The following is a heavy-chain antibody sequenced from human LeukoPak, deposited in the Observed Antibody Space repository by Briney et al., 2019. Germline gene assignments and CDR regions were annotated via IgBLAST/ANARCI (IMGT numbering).Heavy chain of an antibody. CDR1: GYTFTSYE. CDR2: MNPNSGNT. D-gene: IGHD3-10*01. Sequence: ASVKVSCKASGYTFTSYEINWVRQATGQGLEWMGWMNPNSGNTGYAQKFQGRVTMTRNTSISTAYMELSSLRSEDTAVYYCARGLTMVRGVIIRHYYYYMDVWGKGTTVTISS. J-gene: IGHJ6*03. V-gene: IGHV1-8*01. CDR3: ARGLTMVRGVIIRHYYYYMDV.